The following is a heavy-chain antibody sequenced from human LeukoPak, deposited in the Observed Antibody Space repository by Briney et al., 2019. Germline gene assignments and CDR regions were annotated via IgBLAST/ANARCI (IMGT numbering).Heavy chain of an antibody. CDR1: GGSFSGYY. CDR2: INHSGST. D-gene: IGHD2-2*01. CDR3: ARRLTQYDCFDP. J-gene: IGHJ5*02. V-gene: IGHV4-34*01. Sequence: SETLSLTCAVYGGSFSGYYWSWIRQPPGKGLEWIGDINHSGSTNYNPSLKSRVTISVDTSKNQFSLHLNSVTPEDTAVYYCARRLTQYDCFDPWGQGILVTVSS.